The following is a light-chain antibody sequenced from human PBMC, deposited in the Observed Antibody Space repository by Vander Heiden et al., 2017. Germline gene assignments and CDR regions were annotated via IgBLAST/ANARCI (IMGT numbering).Light chain of an antibody. J-gene: IGKJ1*01. CDR1: QSVSSSY. Sequence: EIVLTQSPGTLSLSPGERATLSCRASQSVSSSYLAWYQQKPGQAPRLLIYGASSRATGIPDRFSGRGSGTDFTLTISRLEPEAFAVYYCQQYGSSPWTFGHGTKVEIK. CDR2: GAS. V-gene: IGKV3-20*01. CDR3: QQYGSSPWT.